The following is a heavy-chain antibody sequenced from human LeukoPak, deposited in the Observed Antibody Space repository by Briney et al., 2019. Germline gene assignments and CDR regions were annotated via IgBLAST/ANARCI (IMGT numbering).Heavy chain of an antibody. Sequence: ASVKVSCKASGYTFTTYYMNWVRQAPGQGLEWMGIINPSGGSTSYAQKFQGRVTMTRDTSTSTVYMELSSLRSEDTAVYYSARGFSGYDVDYWGQGTLLTVSS. D-gene: IGHD5-12*01. CDR2: INPSGGST. CDR1: GYTFTTYY. J-gene: IGHJ4*02. CDR3: ARGFSGYDVDY. V-gene: IGHV1-46*01.